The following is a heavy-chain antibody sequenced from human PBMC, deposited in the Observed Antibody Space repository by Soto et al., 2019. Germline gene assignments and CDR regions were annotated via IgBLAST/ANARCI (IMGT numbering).Heavy chain of an antibody. CDR2: VNPILSMS. D-gene: IGHD3-10*01. J-gene: IGHJ4*02. CDR1: GDTFNFYS. Sequence: QVQLVQSGAEVKRPGSSVKVSCKASGDTFNFYSINWVRQAPGLGLEWMGRVNPILSMSNYAQRFQGRVTMTADKSTSGAYMELSGIRSEDTAIYYCATSYGSGYRAFDFWGQGALVTVSS. CDR3: ATSYGSGYRAFDF. V-gene: IGHV1-69*04.